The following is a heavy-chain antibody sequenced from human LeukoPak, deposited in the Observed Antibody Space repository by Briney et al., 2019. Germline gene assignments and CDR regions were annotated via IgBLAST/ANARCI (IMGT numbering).Heavy chain of an antibody. V-gene: IGHV3-74*01. CDR1: GFTFSNYM. CDR3: VKGDNNILTGYYNSFDY. CDR2: IKSDGITI. J-gene: IGHJ4*02. D-gene: IGHD3-9*01. Sequence: GGSLRLSCAASGFTFSNYMMHWVRQAPGKGLVWVSRIKSDGITITYADSVKGRFTISRDNAKNTLYLQMNSLRAEDTALYYCVKGDNNILTGYYNSFDYWGQGTLVTVSS.